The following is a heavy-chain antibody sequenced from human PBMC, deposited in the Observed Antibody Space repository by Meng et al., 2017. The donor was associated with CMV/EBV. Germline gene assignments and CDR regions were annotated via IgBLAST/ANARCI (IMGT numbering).Heavy chain of an antibody. J-gene: IGHJ6*02. Sequence: ASVKVSCKASGYTFTSYYMHWVRQAPGQGLEWMGIINPSGGSTSYAQKFQGRVTMTRDTSTSTVYMELSSLRSEDTAVYYCASSYSSPPYYYYGMDVWGQGTTVTVSS. CDR1: GYTFTSYY. CDR2: INPSGGST. D-gene: IGHD6-13*01. CDR3: ASSYSSPPYYYYGMDV. V-gene: IGHV1-46*01.